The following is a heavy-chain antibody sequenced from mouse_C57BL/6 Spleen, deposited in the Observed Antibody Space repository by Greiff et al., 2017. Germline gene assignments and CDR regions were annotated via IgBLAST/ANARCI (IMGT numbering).Heavy chain of an antibody. V-gene: IGHV3-6*01. D-gene: IGHD1-1*01. CDR3: AREFPCDSSSYWFAY. CDR2: ISYDGSN. Sequence: EVKLMESGPGLVKPSQSLSLTCSVTGYSITSGYFWYWIRQFPGNKLEWMGYISYDGSNNYNPSLKNLISITRDTSKNQFYLKLNSVTTEDTATYYCAREFPCDSSSYWFAYWGQGTLVTVSA. CDR1: GYSITSGYF. J-gene: IGHJ3*01.